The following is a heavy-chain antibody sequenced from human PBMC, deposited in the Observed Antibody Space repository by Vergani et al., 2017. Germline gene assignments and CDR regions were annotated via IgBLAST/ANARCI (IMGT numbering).Heavy chain of an antibody. CDR1: GYSFTNYW. Sequence: EVQLVQSGAEVKKPGESLKISCQISGYSFTNYWIGWVRQMPGKGLEWMGIIHPADSDTRYSPSIQGQVTISVDKSISTAYLQRSSLSASDSAMYYCARLYGRDSSGSKYFDYWGQGTLVTVSS. J-gene: IGHJ4*02. V-gene: IGHV5-51*01. CDR2: IHPADSDT. CDR3: ARLYGRDSSGSKYFDY. D-gene: IGHD3-22*01.